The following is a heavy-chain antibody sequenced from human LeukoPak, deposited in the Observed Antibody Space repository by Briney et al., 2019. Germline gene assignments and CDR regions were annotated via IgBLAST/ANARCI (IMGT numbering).Heavy chain of an antibody. Sequence: GESLKISCKASGYTFTSQWIGWVRQMPGKGLEWMGIIFPGDSDTRYSPSFQGQVTISADKSISTAYLQWSSLKASDTAIYYCARLERQWLAFWGQGTLLTVSS. J-gene: IGHJ4*02. V-gene: IGHV5-51*01. CDR2: IFPGDSDT. D-gene: IGHD6-19*01. CDR1: GYTFTSQW. CDR3: ARLERQWLAF.